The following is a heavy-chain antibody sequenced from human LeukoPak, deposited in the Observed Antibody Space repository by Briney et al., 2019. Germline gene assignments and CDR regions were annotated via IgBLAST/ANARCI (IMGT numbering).Heavy chain of an antibody. D-gene: IGHD3-10*01. CDR2: IYYSGST. Sequence: SETLSLTCTVSGGSISSYYWSWIRQHPGKGLEWIGYIYYSGSTYYNPSLKSRVTISVDTSKNQFSLKLSSVTAADTAMYYCARDTYGSGSYYNRYFDYWGQGTLVTVSS. CDR1: GGSISSYY. CDR3: ARDTYGSGSYYNRYFDY. V-gene: IGHV4-59*06. J-gene: IGHJ4*02.